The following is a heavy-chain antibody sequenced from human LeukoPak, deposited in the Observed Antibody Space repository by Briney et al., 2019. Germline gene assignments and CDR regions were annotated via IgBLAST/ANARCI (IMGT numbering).Heavy chain of an antibody. V-gene: IGHV3-11*06. D-gene: IGHD6-19*01. CDR3: ARVAVAGFGSDY. Sequence: PGGSLRLSCAASGFIFSDYYMNWIRQAPGKGLEWVSYISTSSTYTKYADSVKGRFTISRDNAKNSLFLEMDFLRAEDTAVYYCARVAVAGFGSDYWGQGTLVTVSS. CDR2: ISTSSTYT. CDR1: GFIFSDYY. J-gene: IGHJ4*02.